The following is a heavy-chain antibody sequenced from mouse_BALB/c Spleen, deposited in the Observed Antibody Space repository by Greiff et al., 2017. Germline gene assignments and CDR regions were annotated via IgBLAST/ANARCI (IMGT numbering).Heavy chain of an antibody. Sequence: VQLQQPGAELVKPGASVKLSCKASGYTFTSYWMHWVKQRPGQGLEWIGEIDPSDSYTNYNQKFKGKATLTVDKSSSTAYMQLSSLTSEDSAVYYCARGYGAYWGQGTLVTVSA. D-gene: IGHD1-2*01. CDR1: GYTFTSYW. J-gene: IGHJ3*01. CDR3: ARGYGAY. CDR2: IDPSDSYT. V-gene: IGHV1-69*02.